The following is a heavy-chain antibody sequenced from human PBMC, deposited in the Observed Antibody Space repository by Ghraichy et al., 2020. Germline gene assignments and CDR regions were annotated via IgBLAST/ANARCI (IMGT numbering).Heavy chain of an antibody. D-gene: IGHD4-17*01. CDR2: IYHSGST. CDR1: GGSISSGGYS. V-gene: IGHV4-30-2*01. CDR3: ARGHHDYGDYWFDP. Sequence: LSLTCAVSGGSISSGGYSWSWIRQPPGKGLEWIGYIYHSGSTYYNPSLKSRVTISVDRSKNQFSLKLSSVTAADTAVYYCARGHHDYGDYWFDPWGQGTLVTVSS. J-gene: IGHJ5*02.